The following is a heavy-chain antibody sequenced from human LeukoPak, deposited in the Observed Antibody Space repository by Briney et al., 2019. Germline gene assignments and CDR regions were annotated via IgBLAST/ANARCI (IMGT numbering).Heavy chain of an antibody. V-gene: IGHV6-1*01. D-gene: IGHD3-10*01. CDR1: GDSVSSNDAA. CDR3: ARENTLVRGTRNPFDY. CDR2: TFYRSKWYY. Sequence: SQTLSLTCAISGDSVSSNDAAWNWIKQSPSRGLEWLGRTFYRSKWYYDSAVSVKSRITINPDTSKNQFSLQLNSVTPEDTAVYYCARENTLVRGTRNPFDYWGRGTLVTVSS. J-gene: IGHJ4*02.